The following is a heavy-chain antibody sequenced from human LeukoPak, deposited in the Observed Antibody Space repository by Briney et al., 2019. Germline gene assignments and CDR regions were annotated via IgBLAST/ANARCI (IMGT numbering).Heavy chain of an antibody. J-gene: IGHJ4*02. CDR3: ARAYISGSSGYYFAY. V-gene: IGHV4-38-2*01. D-gene: IGHD3-22*01. CDR1: GYSISSGYY. CDR2: IYHSGNT. Sequence: SETLSLTCAVSGYSISSGYYWGWIRQPPGKGLEWIGNIYHSGNTYYNPSLKSRVTISVDTSKNQFSLKLNSVTAADTAVYYCARAYISGSSGYYFAYWGQGTLVTLSS.